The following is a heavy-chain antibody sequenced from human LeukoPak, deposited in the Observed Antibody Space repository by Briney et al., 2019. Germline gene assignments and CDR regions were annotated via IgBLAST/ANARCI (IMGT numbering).Heavy chain of an antibody. Sequence: SQTLSLTCAVSVGSISSCCYSWSWIRHPPGKDLEWIIYIYHSGSTYYSPSLKSRVIISVDRSTKQFSLKLSSVTAGDTAVYYCAREVAAAGTGYNWFDTWGQGTLVTVSS. CDR1: VGSISSCCYS. V-gene: IGHV4-30-2*01. CDR2: IYHSGST. D-gene: IGHD6-13*01. J-gene: IGHJ5*02. CDR3: AREVAAAGTGYNWFDT.